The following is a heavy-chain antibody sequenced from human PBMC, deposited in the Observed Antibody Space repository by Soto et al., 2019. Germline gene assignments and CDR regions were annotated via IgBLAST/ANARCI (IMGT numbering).Heavy chain of an antibody. J-gene: IGHJ4*02. D-gene: IGHD3-3*01. CDR2: INVGNGDT. V-gene: IGHV1-3*01. CDR3: ARDMVRSLEWTYMYYFDY. CDR1: GYSFTTYT. Sequence: GASVKVSCKASGYSFTTYTMHWVRQAPGHGLEWMGWINVGNGDTKYSQKFQGRVTITRDTSARTAYMDLSSLRSDDTAVYYCARDMVRSLEWTYMYYFDYWGQGTLVTVSS.